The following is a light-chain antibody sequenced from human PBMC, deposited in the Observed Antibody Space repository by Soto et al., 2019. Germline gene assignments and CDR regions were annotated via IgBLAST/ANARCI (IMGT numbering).Light chain of an antibody. J-gene: IGKJ5*01. CDR2: DAS. Sequence: IVLTPSPATLSLSPGERATLSCRASQSISSYLAWYQQKPGQAPRLLIYDASTRASGIPPRFSGSGSGTDFILTISSLEPEDFAVYYCQQRSNWPPITFGQGTRLEI. CDR3: QQRSNWPPIT. CDR1: QSISSY. V-gene: IGKV3-11*01.